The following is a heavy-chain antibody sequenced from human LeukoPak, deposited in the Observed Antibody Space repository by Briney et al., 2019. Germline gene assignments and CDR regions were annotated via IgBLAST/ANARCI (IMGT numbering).Heavy chain of an antibody. CDR1: GFTVSSNY. Sequence: GGSLPLSCPASGFTVSSNYMRWVRPAPGKGVEWVSVIYSGGSTYYADSVKGRFSISRDNSKNTLYLQMNSLRAEDTAVYYCARDSSGRTDYWGQGTLVTFSS. D-gene: IGHD6-19*01. V-gene: IGHV3-66*01. CDR2: IYSGGST. CDR3: ARDSSGRTDY. J-gene: IGHJ4*02.